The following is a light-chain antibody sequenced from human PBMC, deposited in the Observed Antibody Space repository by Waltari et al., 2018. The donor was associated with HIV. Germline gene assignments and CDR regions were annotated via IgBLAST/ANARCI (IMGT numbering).Light chain of an antibody. CDR1: SSDVGSYSL. CDR3: CSYAGSSTFVV. V-gene: IGLV2-23*02. J-gene: IGLJ2*01. Sequence: QSALTQPASVSGSPGQSITISCTGTSSDVGSYSLFSWYQQHPGKAPKLMIYEVSRRPSGVSNRFSGSKSGNTASLTISGLQAEDEADYYCCSYAGSSTFVVFGGGTKLTVL. CDR2: EVS.